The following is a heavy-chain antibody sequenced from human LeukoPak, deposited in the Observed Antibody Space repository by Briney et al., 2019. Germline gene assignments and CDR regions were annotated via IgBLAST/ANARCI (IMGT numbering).Heavy chain of an antibody. V-gene: IGHV3-7*01. CDR1: GFIFTTYW. D-gene: IGHD3-9*01. CDR3: VRGFDGTNAFDL. Sequence: GGSLRLSCGASGFIFTTYWMNWVCQAPGKGLEWVANIKQDGSETYYVDSVKGRFTISRDNDKNSVYLQMGSLRVEDTAVYYCVRGFDGTNAFDLWGQGTMVTVSS. CDR2: IKQDGSET. J-gene: IGHJ3*01.